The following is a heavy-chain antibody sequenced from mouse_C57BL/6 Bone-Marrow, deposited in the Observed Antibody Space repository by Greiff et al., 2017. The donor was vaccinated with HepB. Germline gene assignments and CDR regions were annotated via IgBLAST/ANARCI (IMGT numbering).Heavy chain of an antibody. Sequence: EVKLVESGGGLVQPGESLKLSCESNEYEFPSHDMSWVRKTPEKRLELVAAINSDGGRTYYPDTMERRFIISRDNTKKTLYLQMSSLRSEDTAWYYCARQKGFSYFDYWGQGTTLTVSS. CDR1: EYEFPSHD. J-gene: IGHJ2*01. V-gene: IGHV5-2*01. CDR3: ARQKGFSYFDY. CDR2: INSDGGRT.